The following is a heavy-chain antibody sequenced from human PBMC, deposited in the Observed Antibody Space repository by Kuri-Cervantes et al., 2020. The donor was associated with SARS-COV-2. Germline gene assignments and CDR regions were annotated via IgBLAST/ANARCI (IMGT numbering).Heavy chain of an antibody. D-gene: IGHD4-11*01. CDR2: IWYDGSNK. CDR1: GFPFSSYG. J-gene: IGHJ4*02. V-gene: IGHV3-33*01. Sequence: GGSLRLSCAASGFPFSSYGMHWGRQAPGKGLEWVAVIWYDGSNKYYADSVKGRFTISRDNSKNTLYLQMNSLRAEDTAVYYCARDNSYFDYWGQGTLVTVSS. CDR3: ARDNSYFDY.